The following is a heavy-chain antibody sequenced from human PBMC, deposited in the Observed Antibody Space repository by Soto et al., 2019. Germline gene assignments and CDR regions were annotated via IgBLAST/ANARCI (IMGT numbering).Heavy chain of an antibody. CDR1: GGTFSSDS. J-gene: IGHJ4*02. Sequence: QVQLVQSGAEVKKPGSSVKVPCKASGGTFSSDSFSWVRQAPGQGLEWMGGIIPMFDTPIYAQTFQDRVTITADQSTSTAYMQLSSLRSGDTAVYYCARSGGLDRDFNYWGQGSLVTVSS. V-gene: IGHV1-69*12. D-gene: IGHD2-15*01. CDR3: ARSGGLDRDFNY. CDR2: IIPMFDTP.